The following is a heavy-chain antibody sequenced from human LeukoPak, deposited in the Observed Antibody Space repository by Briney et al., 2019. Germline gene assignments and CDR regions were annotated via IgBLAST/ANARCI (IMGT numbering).Heavy chain of an antibody. J-gene: IGHJ5*02. Sequence: PSETLSLTCAVYGGSFSGYYWSWIRQPPGKGLEWIGEINHSGSTNYNPSLKSRVTISVDTSKNQFSLKLGSVTAADTAVYYCAGGLIDSGSYYTWGQGTLVTVSS. CDR3: AGGLIDSGSYYT. CDR1: GGSFSGYY. V-gene: IGHV4-34*01. D-gene: IGHD3-10*01. CDR2: INHSGST.